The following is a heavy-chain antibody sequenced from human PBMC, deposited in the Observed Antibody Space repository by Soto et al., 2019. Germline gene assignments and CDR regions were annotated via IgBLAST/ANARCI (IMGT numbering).Heavy chain of an antibody. D-gene: IGHD3-3*01. Sequence: QVQLVQSGAEVKKPGSSVKVSCKASGGTFSSYAISWVRQAPGQGLEWMGGIIPIFGTANYAQKFQGRVTSTAEESTSTAHMGLSSLRSEDNAVFYCARGAPFLWNGRKNMDYFDYGGQGTLVTVSS. V-gene: IGHV1-69*01. CDR1: GGTFSSYA. J-gene: IGHJ4*02. CDR3: ARGAPFLWNGRKNMDYFDY. CDR2: IIPIFGTA.